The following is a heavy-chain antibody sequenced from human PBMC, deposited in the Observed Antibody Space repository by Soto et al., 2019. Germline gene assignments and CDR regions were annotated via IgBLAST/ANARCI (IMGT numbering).Heavy chain of an antibody. J-gene: IGHJ4*02. CDR3: ASAGTVCGSGGSCPDFDY. D-gene: IGHD2-15*01. CDR1: GFTFSSYA. V-gene: IGHV3-23*01. CDR2: ISGSGGST. Sequence: EVQLLESGGGLVQPGGSLRLSCAASGFTFSSYAMSWVRQAPGKGLEWVSAISGSGGSTYYADSVKGRFTISRDNCKNTLYLRMNSLRAEDTAVYYGASAGTVCGSGGSCPDFDYWGQGTLVTVSS.